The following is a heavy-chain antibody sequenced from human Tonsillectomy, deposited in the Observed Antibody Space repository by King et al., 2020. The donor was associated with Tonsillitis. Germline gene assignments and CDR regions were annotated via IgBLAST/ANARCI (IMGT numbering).Heavy chain of an antibody. CDR1: GFTFDDYA. CDR3: AKWGTGGLIKRAFDI. CDR2: ISWNSGCI. J-gene: IGHJ3*02. V-gene: IGHV3-9*01. Sequence: VQLVESGGGLVQPGRSLRLSCAASGFTFDDYAMHWVRQAPGKGLEGVSDISWNSGCIGYADSVKGRFTISRDNAKNSLYLQMNILRAEDTALYYCAKWGTGGLIKRAFDIWGQGTMVTVSS. D-gene: IGHD3-10*01.